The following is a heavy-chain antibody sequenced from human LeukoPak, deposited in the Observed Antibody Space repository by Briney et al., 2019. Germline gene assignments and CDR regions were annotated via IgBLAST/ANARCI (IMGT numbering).Heavy chain of an antibody. Sequence: GESLKISRKGSGYSFTSYWIGWVRQMPGKGLEWMGIIYPGDSDTRYSPSFQGQVTISADKSISTAYLQWTSLKASDTAMYYCARRSRHYDYVWGSSYYFDYWGQGTLVTVSS. CDR1: GYSFTSYW. CDR3: ARRSRHYDYVWGSSYYFDY. CDR2: IYPGDSDT. J-gene: IGHJ4*02. V-gene: IGHV5-51*01. D-gene: IGHD3-16*01.